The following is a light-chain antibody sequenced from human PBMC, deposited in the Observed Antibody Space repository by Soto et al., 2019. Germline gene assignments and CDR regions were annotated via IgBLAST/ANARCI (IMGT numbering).Light chain of an antibody. CDR3: QQYQRT. CDR1: QSISSW. J-gene: IGKJ1*01. Sequence: DIQMTQSPSTLSASVGDKVTISCRASQSISSWLAWYQQKPGKAPKLLIYNASSLATGVPSRFSGSGSGTEFTLTLSGLQPDDFAPHYCQQYQRTFGQGTKVEIK. CDR2: NAS. V-gene: IGKV1-5*03.